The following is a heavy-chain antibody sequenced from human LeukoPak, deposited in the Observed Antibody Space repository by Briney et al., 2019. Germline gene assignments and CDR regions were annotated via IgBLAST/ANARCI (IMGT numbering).Heavy chain of an antibody. CDR1: GGSVSSGSYF. D-gene: IGHD5-24*01. CDR2: ISSSSSTI. V-gene: IGHV3-48*02. CDR3: ARVPGGWLQSDY. Sequence: ETLSLSCTVSGGSVSSGSYFWSWVRQAPGKGLEWVSHISSSSSTIYYADSVKGRFTISRDNAKNSLYLQMNSLRDEDTAVYYCARVPGGWLQSDYWGQGTLVTASS. J-gene: IGHJ4*02.